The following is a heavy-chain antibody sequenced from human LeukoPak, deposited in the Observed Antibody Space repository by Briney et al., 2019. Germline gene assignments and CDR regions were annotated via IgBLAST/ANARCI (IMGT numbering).Heavy chain of an antibody. CDR1: GFTFDDYA. V-gene: IGHV3-9*03. CDR3: AKSGPSSYYYGSGSFWYFGP. D-gene: IGHD3-10*01. CDR2: ISWNSGSI. Sequence: GRSLRLSCAASGFTFDDYAMHWVRQAPGKGLEWVSGISWNSGSIGYADSVKGRFTISRDNAKNSLYLQMNSLRAEDMALYYCAKSGPSSYYYGSGSFWYFGPWGRGTLVTVSS. J-gene: IGHJ2*01.